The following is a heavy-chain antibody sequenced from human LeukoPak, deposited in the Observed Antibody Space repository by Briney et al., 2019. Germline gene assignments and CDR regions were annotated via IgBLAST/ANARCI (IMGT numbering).Heavy chain of an antibody. CDR1: GFTFSSYA. CDR2: ISGSGGST. D-gene: IGHD1-26*01. J-gene: IGHJ6*02. Sequence: GGSLRLSCAASGFTFSSYAMSWVRQAPGKGLEWVSAISGSGGSTYYADSVKGRFTISRDNAKNSLYLQMNSLRAEDTAVYYCARDGLGGGYYYYGMDVWGQGTTVTVSS. CDR3: ARDGLGGGYYYYGMDV. V-gene: IGHV3-23*01.